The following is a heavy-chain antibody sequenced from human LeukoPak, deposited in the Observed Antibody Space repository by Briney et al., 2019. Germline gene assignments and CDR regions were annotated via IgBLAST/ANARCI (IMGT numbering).Heavy chain of an antibody. J-gene: IGHJ4*02. Sequence: SETLSLTCGVSGGSISSTNWWTWVRQPPGKGLEWIGEVHLDGRTNYNPSLESRLTMSVDLSENHISLNLTSVTAADTAVYYCSRESGAFSPFGYWGQGTLVTVSS. CDR3: SRESGAFSPFGY. CDR1: GGSISSTNW. V-gene: IGHV4-4*02. D-gene: IGHD1-26*01. CDR2: VHLDGRT.